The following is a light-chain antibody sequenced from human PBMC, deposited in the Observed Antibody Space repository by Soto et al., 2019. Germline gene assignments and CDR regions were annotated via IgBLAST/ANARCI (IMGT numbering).Light chain of an antibody. Sequence: QSALTQPASVSRSPGQSITISCTGTSSDVGGYNYVSWYQQHPGKAPKLMIYEVSNRPSGVSNRFSGSKSGNTASLTISGLQAEDEADYYCSSYTSRSTVVFGGGTKVTVL. CDR3: SSYTSRSTVV. CDR1: SSDVGGYNY. CDR2: EVS. V-gene: IGLV2-14*01. J-gene: IGLJ2*01.